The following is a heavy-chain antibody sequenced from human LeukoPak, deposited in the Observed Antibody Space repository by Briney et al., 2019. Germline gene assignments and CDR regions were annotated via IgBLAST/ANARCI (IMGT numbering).Heavy chain of an antibody. CDR1: GGTFSGYY. J-gene: IGHJ4*02. D-gene: IGHD5-12*01. V-gene: IGHV4-34*01. CDR3: ARVSLRPRGYSGYGVDY. Sequence: SETLSLTCAVYGGTFSGYYWSWIRQPPGKGLEWIGEINHSGSTNYNPSLKSRVTISVDTSNNQFSLKLSSVTAADTAVYYCARVSLRPRGYSGYGVDYWGQGTLVTVSS. CDR2: INHSGST.